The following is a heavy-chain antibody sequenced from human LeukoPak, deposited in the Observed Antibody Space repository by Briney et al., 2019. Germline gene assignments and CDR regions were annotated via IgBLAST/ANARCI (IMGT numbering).Heavy chain of an antibody. Sequence: PSETLSLTCAVYGGSFSGYYWSWIRQPPGKGLEWIGEINHSGSTNYNPSLKSRVTISVDTSKNQFSLKLSSVTAADTAVYYCARSMVYAIPGWFDPWGQGTLVTVSS. J-gene: IGHJ5*02. V-gene: IGHV4-34*01. CDR1: GGSFSGYY. D-gene: IGHD2-8*01. CDR2: INHSGST. CDR3: ARSMVYAIPGWFDP.